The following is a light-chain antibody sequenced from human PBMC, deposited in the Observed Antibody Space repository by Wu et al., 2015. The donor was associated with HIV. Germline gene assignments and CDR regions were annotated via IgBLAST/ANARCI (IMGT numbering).Light chain of an antibody. Sequence: EIVMTQSPATLSVSPGERATLSCRASQNVDSNLAWYQQKPGQALRLLIYDASTRATGIAARFSGSGSGTEFTLTITSMQSEDFAVYYCQQYNNWITFGQGTRLEIK. V-gene: IGKV3-15*01. J-gene: IGKJ5*01. CDR2: DAS. CDR3: QQYNNWIT. CDR1: QNVDSN.